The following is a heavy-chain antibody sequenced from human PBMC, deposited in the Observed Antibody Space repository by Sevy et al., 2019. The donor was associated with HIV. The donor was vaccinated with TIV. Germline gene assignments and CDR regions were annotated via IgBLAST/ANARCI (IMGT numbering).Heavy chain of an antibody. V-gene: IGHV4-34*01. CDR1: GGSFSGYY. Sequence: SETLSLTCAVYGGSFSGYYWSWIRQPPGKGLEWIGEINHSGSTNYNPSLKSRVTISVDTSKNQFSLKLSSVTAADTAVYYCARAESIAARRFFDYWGQGTLVTVSS. CDR2: INHSGST. J-gene: IGHJ4*02. D-gene: IGHD6-6*01. CDR3: ARAESIAARRFFDY.